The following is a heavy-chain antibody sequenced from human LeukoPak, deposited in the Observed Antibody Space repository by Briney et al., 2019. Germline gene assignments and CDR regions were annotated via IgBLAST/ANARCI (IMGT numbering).Heavy chain of an antibody. D-gene: IGHD3-3*01. CDR1: GYTFTSYD. J-gene: IGHJ6*03. CDR3: ARGRITIYYYYYMDV. CDR2: MNPNSGNT. V-gene: IGHV1-8*01. Sequence: ASVKVSCKASGYTFTSYDINWVRQATGQGLEWMGWMNPNSGNTGYAQKFQGRVTMTRNTSISTAYMELSSLRSEDTAVYYCARGRITIYYYYYMDVWGKGTTVTVSS.